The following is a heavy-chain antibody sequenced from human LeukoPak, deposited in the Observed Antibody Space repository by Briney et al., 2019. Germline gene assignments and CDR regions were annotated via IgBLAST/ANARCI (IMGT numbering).Heavy chain of an antibody. CDR1: GGSFSGYY. CDR3: ARGGGDYWYFDL. CDR2: IHHRGNT. Sequence: KPSETLSLTCAVYGGSFSGYYWSWIRQPPGKGLEWIGEIHHRGNTNYNPSLQSRLTISVDTSKNQFSLRLSSVTAADTAVYYCARGGGDYWYFDLWGRSTLVTVSS. J-gene: IGHJ2*01. D-gene: IGHD2-21*01. V-gene: IGHV4-34*01.